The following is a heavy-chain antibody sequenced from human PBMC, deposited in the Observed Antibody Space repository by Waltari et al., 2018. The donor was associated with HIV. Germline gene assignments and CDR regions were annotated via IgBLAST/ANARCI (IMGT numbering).Heavy chain of an antibody. D-gene: IGHD1-1*01. CDR2: MNPNSVNS. J-gene: IGHJ6*02. V-gene: IGHV1-8*01. Sequence: QVQLVQSGAEVKKPGASVKVSCKASGYTFSSYDINWVRQATGQGLEWMGWMNPNSVNSGYAQKFQGRVTMTTNTSITTAHMELSSLRSEDTAVYYCARGGRTGYYYGMDIWGQGTTVTVSS. CDR3: ARGGRTGYYYGMDI. CDR1: GYTFSSYD.